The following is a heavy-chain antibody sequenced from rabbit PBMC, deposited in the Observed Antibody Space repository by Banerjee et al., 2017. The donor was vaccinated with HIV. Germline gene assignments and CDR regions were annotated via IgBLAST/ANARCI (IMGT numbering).Heavy chain of an antibody. J-gene: IGHJ6*01. V-gene: IGHV1S45*01. CDR3: ARALFYYTSL. CDR2: ISAVDSST. Sequence: QEQLVESGGGLVQPEGSLTLSCKASGFDFSSYGVSWVRQAPGKGLEWIGSISAVDSSTYYASWAKGRFTISKTSSTTVTLRMTSLTAADTATYFCARALFYYTSLWGQGTLVTVS. D-gene: IGHD8-1*01. CDR1: GFDFSSYG.